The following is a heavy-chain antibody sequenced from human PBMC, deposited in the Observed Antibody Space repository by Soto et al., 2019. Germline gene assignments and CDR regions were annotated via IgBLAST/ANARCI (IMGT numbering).Heavy chain of an antibody. Sequence: QVQLVQSGAEVKKPGASVKVSCKASGYTFTSYYMDWVRQAPGQGLEWMGIINPSGGATRYPQKFQGSVTMTSDTSTSTIYMELTSMRSEDTAVYYCTGVGDGVTGDFMGVGDYWGQGTLVTVSS. J-gene: IGHJ4*02. CDR1: GYTFTSYY. D-gene: IGHD7-27*01. CDR2: INPSGGAT. CDR3: TGVGDGVTGDFMGVGDY. V-gene: IGHV1-46*03.